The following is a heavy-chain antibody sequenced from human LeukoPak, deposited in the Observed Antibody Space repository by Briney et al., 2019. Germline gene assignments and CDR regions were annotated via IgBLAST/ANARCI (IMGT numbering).Heavy chain of an antibody. J-gene: IGHJ6*03. V-gene: IGHV4-59*01. CDR3: TRGSIAYYYMDV. CDR2: IYYSGST. CDR1: GGSISSYF. D-gene: IGHD3-22*01. Sequence: SETLSLTCTVSGGSISSYFWSWIRQPPGKGLEWIGNIYYSGSTNYNPSLKGRVTISVDTSKNQFSLKLSSVTAADTAVYYCTRGSIAYYYMDVWGKGTTVTISS.